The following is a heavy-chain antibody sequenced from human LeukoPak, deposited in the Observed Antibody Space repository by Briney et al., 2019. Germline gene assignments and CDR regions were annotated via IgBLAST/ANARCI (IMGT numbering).Heavy chain of an antibody. V-gene: IGHV4-38-2*01. CDR2: IYHSGST. D-gene: IGHD3-22*01. CDR1: GYSISSGYY. Sequence: SETLSLTCAVSGYSISSGYYWGWIRQPPGKGLESIGSIYHSGSTYYNPSLKSRVTISVDTSKNQFSLKLSSVTAADTAVYYCARHRDYYDSSGYYELDYWGQGTLVTVSS. CDR3: ARHRDYYDSSGYYELDY. J-gene: IGHJ4*02.